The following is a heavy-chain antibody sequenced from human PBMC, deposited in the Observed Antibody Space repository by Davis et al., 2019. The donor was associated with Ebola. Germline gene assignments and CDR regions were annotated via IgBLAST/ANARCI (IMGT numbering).Heavy chain of an antibody. J-gene: IGHJ4*02. CDR3: ARHSLWFGESGGAYYFDY. Sequence: SETLSLTCTVSGASIRSYYWTWIRQAPGKGLEWIGYIYYSASTNYNPSLKSRVTISVDTSKNQFSLKLSSVTAADTAVYYCARHSLWFGESGGAYYFDYWGQGTLVTVSS. CDR2: IYYSAST. D-gene: IGHD3-10*01. CDR1: GASIRSYY. V-gene: IGHV4-59*08.